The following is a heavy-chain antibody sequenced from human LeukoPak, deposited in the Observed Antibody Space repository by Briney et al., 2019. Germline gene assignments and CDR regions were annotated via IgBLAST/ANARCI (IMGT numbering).Heavy chain of an antibody. J-gene: IGHJ5*02. CDR3: ARDNIAAAGIFDPVGWFDP. V-gene: IGHV1-2*02. CDR2: INPNSGGT. Sequence: ASVKVSCKASGGTFTAYGFNWVRQAPGQGLEWMGWINPNSGGTNYAQKFQGRVTMTRDTSISTAYMELSRLRSDDTAVYYCARDNIAAAGIFDPVGWFDPWGQGTLVTVSS. CDR1: GGTFTAYG. D-gene: IGHD6-13*01.